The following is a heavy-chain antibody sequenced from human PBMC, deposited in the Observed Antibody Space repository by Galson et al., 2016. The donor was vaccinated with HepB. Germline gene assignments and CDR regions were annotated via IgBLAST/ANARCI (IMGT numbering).Heavy chain of an antibody. CDR1: GYSFTSYW. CDR2: IYPGDSDT. V-gene: IGHV5-51*01. CDR3: ARLPRGVVVVASYFDY. D-gene: IGHD2-15*01. J-gene: IGHJ4*02. Sequence: QSGAEVKKPGESLKISCKASGYSFTSYWIGWVRQMPGKGLEWMGIIYPGDSDTRYSPSFQGQVTISADKSISTAYLQWSSLKASDTAMYYCARLPRGVVVVASYFDYWGQGTLVTVSS.